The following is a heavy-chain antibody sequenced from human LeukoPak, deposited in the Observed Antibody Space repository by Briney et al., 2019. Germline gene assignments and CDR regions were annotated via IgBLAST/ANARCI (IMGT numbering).Heavy chain of an antibody. CDR2: ISSSSSNI. CDR1: GFPFSSYS. D-gene: IGHD3-10*01. CDR3: ARVMQHYYGSGSRLAHNNWFDP. V-gene: IGHV3-21*01. Sequence: PGGSLRLSCAAAGFPFSSYSMNWVRQAPGKGLEWVSSISSSSSNIYYADSVKGRFTISRDNAKNSLYLQMNSLRAEDTAVYYCARVMQHYYGSGSRLAHNNWFDPWGQGTLVTVSS. J-gene: IGHJ5*02.